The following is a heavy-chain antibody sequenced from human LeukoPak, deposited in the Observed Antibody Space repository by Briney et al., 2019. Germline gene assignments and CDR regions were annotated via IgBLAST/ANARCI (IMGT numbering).Heavy chain of an antibody. Sequence: ASVKVSCKASGYTFTSYGISWVRQAPGQGLEWMGWISAYNGNTNYAQKFQGRVTITADKSTSTAYMELSSLRSEDTAVYYCARPLRGGLDAFDIWGQGTMVTVSS. CDR3: ARPLRGGLDAFDI. CDR2: ISAYNGNT. V-gene: IGHV1-18*01. D-gene: IGHD3/OR15-3a*01. J-gene: IGHJ3*02. CDR1: GYTFTSYG.